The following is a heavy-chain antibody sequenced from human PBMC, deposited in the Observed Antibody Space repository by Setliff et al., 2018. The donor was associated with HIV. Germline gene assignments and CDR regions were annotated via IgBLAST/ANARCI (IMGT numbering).Heavy chain of an antibody. V-gene: IGHV4-59*12. CDR2: IYYSGST. CDR3: ARDSGSYYGMDV. Sequence: ETLSLTCTVSGGSISSYYWSWIRQPPGKGLEWIGYIYYSGSTNYNPSLKSRVTISVDTSKNQFSLKLSSVTAADTAVYYCARDSGSYYGMDVWGQGTTVTVSS. D-gene: IGHD1-26*01. J-gene: IGHJ6*02. CDR1: GGSISSYY.